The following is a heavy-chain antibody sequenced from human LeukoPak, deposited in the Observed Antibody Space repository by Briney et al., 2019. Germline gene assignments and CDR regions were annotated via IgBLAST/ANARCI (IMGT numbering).Heavy chain of an antibody. CDR2: INPNSGGT. J-gene: IGHJ4*02. V-gene: IGHV1-2*02. CDR1: GYTFTGYY. CDR3: ARVRYQLHRRGRPFDY. D-gene: IGHD2-2*01. Sequence: ASVKVSCKASGYTFTGYYMHWVRQAPGQGLEWMGWINPNSGGTNYAQKFQGRVTMTRDTSISTAYMELSRLRSDDTAVYYCARVRYQLHRRGRPFDYRGQGTLVTVSS.